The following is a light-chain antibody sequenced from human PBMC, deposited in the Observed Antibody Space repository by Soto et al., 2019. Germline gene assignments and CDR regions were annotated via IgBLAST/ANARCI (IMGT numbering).Light chain of an antibody. V-gene: IGKV1-39*01. Sequence: DIQMTQSPSSLSASVGDRVTITCRASQSISSYLNWYQQKPGKAPKLLIYAASSLQSGVPSRFSGSGSGTDFTLTISSLQPEDFATYYCPQSYSTPPTFGGGTKVGI. CDR2: AAS. CDR1: QSISSY. J-gene: IGKJ4*01. CDR3: PQSYSTPPT.